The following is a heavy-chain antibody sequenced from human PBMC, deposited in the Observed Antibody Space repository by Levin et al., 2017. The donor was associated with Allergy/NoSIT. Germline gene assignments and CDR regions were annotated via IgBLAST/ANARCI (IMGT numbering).Heavy chain of an antibody. CDR3: ARGLIAARQGLFDY. D-gene: IGHD6-25*01. J-gene: IGHJ4*02. V-gene: IGHV4-34*01. CDR1: GGSFSGYY. CDR2: INHSGST. Sequence: GSLRLSCAVYGGSFSGYYWSWIRQPPGKGLEWIGEINHSGSTNYNPSLKSRVTISVDTSKNQFSLKLSSVTAADTAVYYCARGLIAARQGLFDYWGQGTLVTVSS.